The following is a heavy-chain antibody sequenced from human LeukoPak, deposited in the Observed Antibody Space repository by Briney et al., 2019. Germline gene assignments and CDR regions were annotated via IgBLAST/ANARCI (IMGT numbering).Heavy chain of an antibody. J-gene: IGHJ6*03. CDR1: GGSISSYY. Sequence: SETLSLTCTVSGGSISSYYWSWVRQPPSKGREWSGYFYYSGSTNYNPSLKSPLTISVDPSKNQFSLKLSSVTAADTAVYYCARQEGIAAARGYMDVRGKGTTVTVSS. D-gene: IGHD6-13*01. V-gene: IGHV4-59*08. CDR2: FYYSGST. CDR3: ARQEGIAAARGYMDV.